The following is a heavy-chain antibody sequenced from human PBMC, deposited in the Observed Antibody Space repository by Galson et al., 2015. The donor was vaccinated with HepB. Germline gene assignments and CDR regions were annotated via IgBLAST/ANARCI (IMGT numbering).Heavy chain of an antibody. CDR1: GFTFSNAW. CDR2: IKSKTDGGTT. D-gene: IGHD6-19*01. CDR3: TTDPGGGSGWWYYFDY. Sequence: SLRLSCAASGFTFSNAWMSWVRQAPGKGLEWVGRIKSKTDGGTTDYAAPVKGRFTISRDDSKNTLYLQMNSLKTEDTAVYYCTTDPGGGSGWWYYFDYWGQGTLVTVSS. J-gene: IGHJ4*02. V-gene: IGHV3-15*01.